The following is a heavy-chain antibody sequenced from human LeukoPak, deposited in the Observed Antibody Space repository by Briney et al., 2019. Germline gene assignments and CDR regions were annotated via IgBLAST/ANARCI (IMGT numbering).Heavy chain of an antibody. V-gene: IGHV3-48*04. CDR2: ISSSGSTI. D-gene: IGHD3-10*02. J-gene: IGHJ6*04. CDR3: AELGITMIGGV. Sequence: PGGSLRLSCAASEFTFSSYWMIWVRQAPGKGLEWVSYISSSGSTIYYSDSVKGRFTISRDNANNSLYLQMNSLRAEDTAVYYCAELGITMIGGVWGKGTTVTISS. CDR1: EFTFSSYW.